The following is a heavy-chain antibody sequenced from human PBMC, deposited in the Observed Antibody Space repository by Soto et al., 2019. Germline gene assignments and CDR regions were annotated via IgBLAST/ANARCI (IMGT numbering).Heavy chain of an antibody. V-gene: IGHV3-49*04. J-gene: IGHJ4*02. CDR2: VRSETYGGST. CDR3: TRGRGTSGWYADY. CDR1: AGTFPHYA. Sequence: GASVKVSCKPSAGTFPHYALTWVRQAPGKGLEWVGVVRSETYGGSTEYDASVKGRFRISRDDSESIAYLQMTNLKTEDTAVYYCTRGRGTSGWYADYWGKGIRVTVSS. D-gene: IGHD6-13*01.